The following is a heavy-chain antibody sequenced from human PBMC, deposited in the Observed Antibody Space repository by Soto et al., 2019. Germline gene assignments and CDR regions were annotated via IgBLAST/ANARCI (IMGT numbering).Heavy chain of an antibody. D-gene: IGHD6-19*01. J-gene: IGHJ5*02. CDR3: AKVRSSGWSLNWFDP. Sequence: PGGSLRLSCSVSDFSVNDKFMTWVRQAPGKGLEWVSAISGSGGSTYYADSVKGRFTISRDNSKNTLYLQMNSLRAEDTAVYYCAKVRSSGWSLNWFDPWGQGTLVTVSS. CDR2: ISGSGGST. V-gene: IGHV3-23*01. CDR1: DFSVNDKF.